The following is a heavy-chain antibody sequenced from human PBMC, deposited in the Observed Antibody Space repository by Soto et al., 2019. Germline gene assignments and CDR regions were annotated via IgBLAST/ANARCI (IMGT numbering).Heavy chain of an antibody. D-gene: IGHD3-10*01. J-gene: IGHJ4*02. CDR3: ARHVVRGVIGY. CDR2: ISAYNGNT. Sequence: ASVKVSCKASGYTFTSYGISWVRQAPGQGLEWMGWISAYNGNTNYAQKLQGRVTMTTGTSTGTAYRELGSLRSDDTAVYYCARHVVRGVIGYWGQGTLVTVSS. V-gene: IGHV1-18*01. CDR1: GYTFTSYG.